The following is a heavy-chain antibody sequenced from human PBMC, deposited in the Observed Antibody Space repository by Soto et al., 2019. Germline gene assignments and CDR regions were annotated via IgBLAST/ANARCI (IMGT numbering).Heavy chain of an antibody. CDR2: ISGSGGST. CDR3: AKSAWLKTYYYDSSGYYSDY. Sequence: LRLSCAASGFTFSSYAMSWVRQAPGKGLEWVSAISGSGGSTYYADSVKGRFTISRDNSKNTLYLQMNSLRAEDTAVYYCAKSAWLKTYYYDSSGYYSDYWGQGTLVTVSS. J-gene: IGHJ4*02. V-gene: IGHV3-23*01. D-gene: IGHD3-22*01. CDR1: GFTFSSYA.